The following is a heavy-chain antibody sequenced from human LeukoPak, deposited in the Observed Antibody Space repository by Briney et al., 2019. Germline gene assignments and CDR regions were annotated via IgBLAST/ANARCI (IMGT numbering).Heavy chain of an antibody. CDR1: GGSFSGYY. J-gene: IGHJ4*02. Sequence: PSETLSLTCAVYGGSFSGYYWSWIRQPPGKGLEWIGEINHSGSTNYNPSLKSRVTISVDTSKNQFSLKLSSATAADTAVYYCARRRTYYYDSSGYYVTFFDYWGQGTLVTVSS. D-gene: IGHD3-22*01. CDR3: ARRRTYYYDSSGYYVTFFDY. CDR2: INHSGST. V-gene: IGHV4-34*01.